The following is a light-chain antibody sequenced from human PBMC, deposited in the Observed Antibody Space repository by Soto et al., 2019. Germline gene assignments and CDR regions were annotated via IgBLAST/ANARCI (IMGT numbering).Light chain of an antibody. CDR2: DVS. CDR1: SSDVGGYNY. CDR3: CSYAGTYSFV. J-gene: IGLJ1*01. V-gene: IGLV2-11*01. Sequence: QSVLTQPRSVSGSPGQSVTISYTGTSSDVGGYNYVSWYQHQPGKAPKLMINDVSERPSGVPDRFSGSKFGNTASLTISGLQAEDEADYYCCSYAGTYSFVFGTGTKVTV.